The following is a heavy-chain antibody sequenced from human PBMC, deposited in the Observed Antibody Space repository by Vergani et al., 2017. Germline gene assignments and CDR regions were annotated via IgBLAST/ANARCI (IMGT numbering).Heavy chain of an antibody. V-gene: IGHV5-51*01. D-gene: IGHD3-22*01. Sequence: EVQLVQSGAEVKKPGESLKISCQISGYSFTNYWIGWVRQMPGKGLEWMGIIHPADSDTRYSQSFQGQVTISVDKSISTAYLQRSSLRASESAMYYCARLYGRDSNGSKYFDYWGQGTLVTVSS. CDR2: IHPADSDT. CDR3: ARLYGRDSNGSKYFDY. J-gene: IGHJ4*02. CDR1: GYSFTNYW.